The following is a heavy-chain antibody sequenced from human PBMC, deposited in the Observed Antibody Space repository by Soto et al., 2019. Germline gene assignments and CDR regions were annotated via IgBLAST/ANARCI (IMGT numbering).Heavy chain of an antibody. CDR1: GGSISSYY. V-gene: IGHV4-59*12. J-gene: IGHJ4*02. CDR3: ARESRSWYGSIWDY. Sequence: SETLSLTCTVSGGSISSYYWSWIRQPPGKGLEWIGYIYFSGGANYNPSLKSRVTISVDTSKNQFSLKLSSVTAADTAVYYCARESRSWYGSIWDYWGQGTLVTVSS. CDR2: IYFSGGA. D-gene: IGHD6-13*01.